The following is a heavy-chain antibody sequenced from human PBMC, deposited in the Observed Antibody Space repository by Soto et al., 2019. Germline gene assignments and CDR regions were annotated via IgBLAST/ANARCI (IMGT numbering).Heavy chain of an antibody. CDR2: TFTGGST. D-gene: IGHD1-26*01. V-gene: IGHV3-53*02. CDR3: AKKPPSSIQGWAFGMDV. J-gene: IGHJ6*02. Sequence: EVQLVETGGGLIQPGGSLRLSCLASGFSVTTHYIIWVRQPPGKGLEWVSTTFTGGSTHYADSVKGRFSIPRDNSKNTVYLQMNNLRVEDTAVYYCAKKPPSSIQGWAFGMDVWGQGTTVSVSS. CDR1: GFSVTTHY.